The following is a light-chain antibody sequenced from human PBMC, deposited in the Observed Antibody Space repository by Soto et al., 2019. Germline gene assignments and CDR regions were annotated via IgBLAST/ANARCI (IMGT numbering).Light chain of an antibody. Sequence: EIVLTQSPGTLSLSPGERATLSCRASQSVSSSYLAWYQQKPGQAPRLLIYGASSRATGIPDRCSGSGSGTDFTLPISRLEPEDFAVYYCQQYGSAPPYTFGQGTKLQIK. CDR1: QSVSSSY. J-gene: IGKJ2*01. CDR3: QQYGSAPPYT. V-gene: IGKV3-20*01. CDR2: GAS.